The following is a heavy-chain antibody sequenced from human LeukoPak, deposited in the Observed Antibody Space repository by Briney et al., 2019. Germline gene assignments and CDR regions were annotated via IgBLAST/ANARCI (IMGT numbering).Heavy chain of an antibody. Sequence: SETLSLTCTVSGGSISSYYWSWIRPPGKGLEWIGYIYYSGSTNYNPSLKSRVTISVDTSKNQFSLKLSSVTAADTAVYYCARWPGGYWGQGTLVTVSS. J-gene: IGHJ4*02. V-gene: IGHV4-59*01. CDR2: IYYSGST. CDR1: GGSISSYY. CDR3: ARWPGGY. D-gene: IGHD3-10*01.